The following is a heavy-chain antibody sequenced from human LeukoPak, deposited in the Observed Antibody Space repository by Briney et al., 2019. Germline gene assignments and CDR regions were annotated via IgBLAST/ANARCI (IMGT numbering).Heavy chain of an antibody. D-gene: IGHD3-10*01. J-gene: IGHJ6*02. CDR2: IYYSGST. CDR3: ARSNERMGRGFGELLNYYYYYGMDV. CDR1: GGSISSYY. Sequence: SETLSLTCTVSGGSISSYYWSWIRQPLGKGLEWIGYIYYSGSTNYNPSLKSRVTISVDTSKNQFSLKLSSVTAADTAVYYCARSNERMGRGFGELLNYYYYYGMDVWGQGTTVTVSS. V-gene: IGHV4-59*01.